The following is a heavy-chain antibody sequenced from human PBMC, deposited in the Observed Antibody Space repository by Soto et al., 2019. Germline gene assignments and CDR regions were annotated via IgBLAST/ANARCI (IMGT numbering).Heavy chain of an antibody. D-gene: IGHD3-10*01. CDR1: GYTFTSYA. V-gene: IGHV1-3*01. CDR3: ARGMYGSRFDP. J-gene: IGHJ5*02. CDR2: INAGNGNT. Sequence: SVKVSCKASGYTFTSYAMHWVCQAHGQRLEWMGWINAGNGNTKYSQKFQGRVTITRDTSASTAYMELSSLRSEDTAVYYCARGMYGSRFDPWGQGTLVTVSS.